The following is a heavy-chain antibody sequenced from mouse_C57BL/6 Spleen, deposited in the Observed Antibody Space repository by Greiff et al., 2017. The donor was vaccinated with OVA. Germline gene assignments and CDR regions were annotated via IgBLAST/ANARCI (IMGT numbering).Heavy chain of an antibody. Sequence: QVQLQQPGAELVKPGASVKLSCKASGYTFTSYWMHWVKQRPGQGLEWIGMIHPNSGSTNYNEKFKSKATLTVDKSSSTAYMQLSSLTSEDSAVYCGTRVTTVAHFAYWGQGTTLTVSS. CDR1: GYTFTSYW. V-gene: IGHV1-64*01. CDR3: TRVTTVAHFAY. J-gene: IGHJ2*01. CDR2: IHPNSGST. D-gene: IGHD1-1*01.